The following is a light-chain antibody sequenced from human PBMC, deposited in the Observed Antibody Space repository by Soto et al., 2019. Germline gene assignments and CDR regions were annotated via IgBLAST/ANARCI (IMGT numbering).Light chain of an antibody. V-gene: IGLV2-14*01. CDR1: SSDVGAYNY. Sequence: QSVLTHPASVSGSHRQSITLSCPGTSSDVGAYNYVSWYQQYPGKAPKLMIYGVTNRPSGVSNRFSGSKTGNTASLTISGLQAEDEADYYCFSHRGGDSHVFGTGTKGTVL. CDR3: FSHRGGDSHV. J-gene: IGLJ1*01. CDR2: GVT.